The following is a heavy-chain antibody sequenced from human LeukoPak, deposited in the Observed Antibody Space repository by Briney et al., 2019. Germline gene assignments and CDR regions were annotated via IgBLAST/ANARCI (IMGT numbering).Heavy chain of an antibody. CDR3: ARHKKSIVDTDLGP. D-gene: IGHD5-18*01. Sequence: SEILSLTCTVSGGSISSYYWGWIRRPPGKGLEWIGNIYYSGSTYYNPSLKSRVTISVDTSKNQFSLKLSSVTAADTAVYYCARHKKSIVDTDLGPWGQGTLVTVAS. J-gene: IGHJ5*02. CDR1: GGSISSYY. V-gene: IGHV4-39*01. CDR2: IYYSGST.